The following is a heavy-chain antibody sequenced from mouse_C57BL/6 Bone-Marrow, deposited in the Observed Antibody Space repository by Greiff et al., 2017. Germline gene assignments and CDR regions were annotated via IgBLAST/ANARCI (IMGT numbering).Heavy chain of an antibody. J-gene: IGHJ4*01. Sequence: EVQLQQSGAELVKPGASVKLSCTASGFNIKDYYMHWVKQRTEKGLEWIGRIDPEDGETKYAPKFQGKATITADTSSNTAYLPISSLTSEDTAVYYCARPCYAMDYWGQGTSVTVSS. V-gene: IGHV14-2*01. CDR2: IDPEDGET. CDR1: GFNIKDYY. CDR3: ARPCYAMDY.